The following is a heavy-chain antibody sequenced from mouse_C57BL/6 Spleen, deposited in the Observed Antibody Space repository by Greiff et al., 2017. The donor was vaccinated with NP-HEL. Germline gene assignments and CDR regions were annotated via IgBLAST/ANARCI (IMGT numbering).Heavy chain of an antibody. V-gene: IGHV5-4*03. J-gene: IGHJ2*01. CDR1: GFTFSSYA. CDR2: ISDGGSYT. D-gene: IGHD2-4*01. Sequence: DVKLVESGGGLVKPGGSLKLSCAASGFTFSSYAMSWVRQTPEKRLEWVATISDGGSYTYYPDNVKGRFTISRDNAKNNLYLQMSHLKSEDTAMYYCARAPYDYPYFDYWGQGTTLTVSS. CDR3: ARAPYDYPYFDY.